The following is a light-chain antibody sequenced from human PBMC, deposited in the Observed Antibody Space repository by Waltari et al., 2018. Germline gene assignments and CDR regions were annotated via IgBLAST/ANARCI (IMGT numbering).Light chain of an antibody. J-gene: IGKJ4*01. Sequence: DIQMTQSPSSLSASIGYRVTITCQASEDINNYLNWYQQKPGKAPKLLIYDASKLQVGVPSRFSGGGSGTDFTFTISSLQPGDIATYYCQQHDNLPLTFGGGTKVEIK. CDR1: EDINNY. V-gene: IGKV1-33*01. CDR3: QQHDNLPLT. CDR2: DAS.